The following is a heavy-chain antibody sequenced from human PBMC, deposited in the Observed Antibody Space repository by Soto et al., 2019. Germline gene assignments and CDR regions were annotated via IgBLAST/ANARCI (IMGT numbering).Heavy chain of an antibody. J-gene: IGHJ4*02. CDR2: IKEDGSDK. Sequence: GGSLRLSCTASGFTFRRYWMSWVRQAPGKGLEWVGSIKEDGSDKYYVDSVKGRFTISRDNPKNSLYLQMNSLRAEDTAVYYCAGDTVGATFNWGQGILVTVSS. CDR1: GFTFRRYW. V-gene: IGHV3-7*03. CDR3: AGDTVGATFN. D-gene: IGHD1-26*01.